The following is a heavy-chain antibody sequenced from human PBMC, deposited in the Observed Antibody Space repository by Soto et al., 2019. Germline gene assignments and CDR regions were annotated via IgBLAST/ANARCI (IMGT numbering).Heavy chain of an antibody. J-gene: IGHJ4*02. D-gene: IGHD6-19*01. CDR2: INGYSGTT. CDR3: ARKMSGWPKFDW. Sequence: QVQLVQSAAELKKPGASVNVSYMTSGYTFTTYDITWVRQAPGQGLEWMGWINGYSGTTDYAQKFQGRVTMTTDTSRGIAFMELSRLNFDDTGVYFCARKMSGWPKFDWWGQGTLVTVSS. CDR1: GYTFTTYD. V-gene: IGHV1-18*04.